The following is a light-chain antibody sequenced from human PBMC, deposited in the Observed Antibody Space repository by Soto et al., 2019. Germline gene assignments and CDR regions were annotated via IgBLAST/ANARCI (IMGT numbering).Light chain of an antibody. CDR3: QQRNSWASLT. CDR2: DIS. Sequence: EIVLTQSPATLSLSPGERATLSCRASQSVDNFLAWYQQKAGQAPRLLIYDISKRATGIPARFSGSGSGTDFTLTISSLEPEDFVVYYCQQRNSWASLTFGGGTRVEIK. J-gene: IGKJ4*01. V-gene: IGKV3-11*01. CDR1: QSVDNF.